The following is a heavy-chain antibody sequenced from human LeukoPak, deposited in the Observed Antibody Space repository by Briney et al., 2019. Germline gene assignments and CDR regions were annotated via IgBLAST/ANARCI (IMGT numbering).Heavy chain of an antibody. CDR2: IRYDGSNK. D-gene: IGHD6-13*01. J-gene: IGHJ3*02. V-gene: IGHV3-30*02. CDR1: GFTFSSYG. CDR3: ARDQVAAANDAFDI. Sequence: PGGSLRLSCAASGFTFSSYGMHWVRQAPGKGLEWVTFIRYDGSNKYYADSVKGRFTISRDNSKNTLYLQMNSLRAEDTAVYYCARDQVAAANDAFDIWGQGTMVTVSS.